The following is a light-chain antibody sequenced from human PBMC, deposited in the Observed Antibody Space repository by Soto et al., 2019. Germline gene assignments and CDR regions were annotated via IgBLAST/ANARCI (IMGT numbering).Light chain of an antibody. Sequence: QSVLTQPPSASGTPRQRITISCSGSGSNIGSNSVTWYQQLPRTAPKLLIYTNNQRPSGVPDRFSGSKSGTSASLAISGLQSWDEADYYCATWDDSLNGYVFGTGTKLTVL. J-gene: IGLJ1*01. CDR1: GSNIGSNS. CDR3: ATWDDSLNGYV. CDR2: TNN. V-gene: IGLV1-44*01.